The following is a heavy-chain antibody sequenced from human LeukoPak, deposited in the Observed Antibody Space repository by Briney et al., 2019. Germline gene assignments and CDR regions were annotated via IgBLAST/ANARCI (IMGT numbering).Heavy chain of an antibody. CDR1: GFTFTAYA. D-gene: IGHD2-15*01. Sequence: GGSLRLSCAASGFTFTAYAMNWVRQAPGKGLEWVSKISGNSRDTYYAGSVRGRFTISRDNSKSTLYLQMNSLRAEDTALYYCARDPSGSGPDFDSWGQGTLVTVSS. CDR3: ARDPSGSGPDFDS. CDR2: ISGNSRDT. V-gene: IGHV3-23*01. J-gene: IGHJ4*02.